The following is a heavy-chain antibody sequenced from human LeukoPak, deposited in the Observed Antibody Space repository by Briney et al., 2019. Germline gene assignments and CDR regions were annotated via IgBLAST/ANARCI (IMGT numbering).Heavy chain of an antibody. Sequence: PSETLSLTCTVSGGSISGNSFYWVWVRQPPGKGLEWIGNIYYTGITYYNPSLKSRVTISVDTSKNQFSLRLNSVTAADTAIYYCASPGITTFDYWGQGTLVTVSS. CDR1: GGSISGNSFY. J-gene: IGHJ4*02. V-gene: IGHV4-39*01. CDR3: ASPGITTFDY. CDR2: IYYTGIT. D-gene: IGHD3-22*01.